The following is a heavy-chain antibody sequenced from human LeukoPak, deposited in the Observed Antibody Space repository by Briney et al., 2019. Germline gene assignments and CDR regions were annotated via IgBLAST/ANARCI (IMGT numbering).Heavy chain of an antibody. CDR2: IYTSGST. CDR1: GGSISSGSYY. D-gene: IGHD6-6*01. CDR3: ARHRGSSSLFDY. J-gene: IGHJ4*02. Sequence: PSQTLSLTCTVSGGSISSGSYYWSWIRQPAGKGLEWIGRIYTSGSTKYNPSLKSRVTISLDTSKNQFSLKLSSVTAADTAVYYCARHRGSSSLFDYWGQGTLVTVSS. V-gene: IGHV4-61*02.